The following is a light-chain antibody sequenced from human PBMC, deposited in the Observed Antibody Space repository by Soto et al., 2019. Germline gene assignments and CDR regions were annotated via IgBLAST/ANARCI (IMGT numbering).Light chain of an antibody. V-gene: IGLV2-8*01. CDR3: GSFAGPVWV. CDR1: SSDVGGYNY. J-gene: IGLJ3*02. Sequence: HSALTQPPSASGSPGQSVTISCTGTSSDVGGYNYVSWYQQHPGKAPKLMIYEVSKRPSGVPDRFSGSKSGNTASLTVFGLQAEDEANYYCGSFAGPVWVFGGGTKLTVL. CDR2: EVS.